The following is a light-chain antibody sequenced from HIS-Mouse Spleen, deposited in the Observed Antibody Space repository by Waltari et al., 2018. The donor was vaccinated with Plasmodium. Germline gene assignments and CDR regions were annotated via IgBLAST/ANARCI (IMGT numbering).Light chain of an antibody. CDR2: AAS. V-gene: IGKV1-8*01. Sequence: AIRVTQSPSSLSASTGDRVTTTCRASQRISSYLAWYQQKPGKAPKLLIYAASTLQSGVPSRFSGSGSGTDFTLTISCLQSEDFATYYCQQYYSYPPTFGQGTKLEIK. J-gene: IGKJ2*01. CDR1: QRISSY. CDR3: QQYYSYPPT.